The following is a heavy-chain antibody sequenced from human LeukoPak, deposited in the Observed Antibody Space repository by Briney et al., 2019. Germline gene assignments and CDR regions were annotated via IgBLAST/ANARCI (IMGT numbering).Heavy chain of an antibody. CDR3: SRDPNGDYVGAFDFQR. Sequence: GGSLRLSCAVSGFTFSSYAMTWVRQAPGRGLEWVSSIRGSGGGTDCADSVRGRFTISRDNSKNTLYLQMNSLRAEDTAIYYCSRDPNGDYVGAFDFQRWGQGTLVTVSS. CDR1: GFTFSSYA. J-gene: IGHJ1*01. CDR2: IRGSGGGT. V-gene: IGHV3-23*01. D-gene: IGHD4-17*01.